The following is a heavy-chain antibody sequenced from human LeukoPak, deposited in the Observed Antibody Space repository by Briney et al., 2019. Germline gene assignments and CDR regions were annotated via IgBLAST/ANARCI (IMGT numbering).Heavy chain of an antibody. CDR3: ARDRYSSGWYGDFDC. CDR1: GFTFSSYS. V-gene: IGHV3-53*01. CDR2: IFSGGST. J-gene: IGHJ4*02. D-gene: IGHD6-19*01. Sequence: GGSLRLSCAASGFTFSSYSMNWVRQAPGKGLEWVSVIFSGGSTYYADSVKGRFTISRDNSKNTLYLQMNSLRAEDTAVYYCARDRYSSGWYGDFDCWGQGTLVTVSS.